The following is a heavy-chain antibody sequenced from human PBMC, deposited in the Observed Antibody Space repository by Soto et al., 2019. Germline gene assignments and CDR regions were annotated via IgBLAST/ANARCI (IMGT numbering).Heavy chain of an antibody. V-gene: IGHV6-1*01. CDR1: GDSVSSSSVT. CDR3: ARLIGDSWLDS. CDR2: TYYRSRWFN. J-gene: IGHJ5*01. Sequence: SQTLSLTCDISGDSVSSSSVTWNWIRQSPSRGLEWLGRTYYRSRWFNDYAVSVKGRITINPDTSNNQFSLQLSSLTPDDTAVYYCARLIGDSWLDSWGQGTLVTVSS. D-gene: IGHD2-8*01.